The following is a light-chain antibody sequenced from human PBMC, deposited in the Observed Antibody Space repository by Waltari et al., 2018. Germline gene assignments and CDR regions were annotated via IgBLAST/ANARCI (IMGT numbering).Light chain of an antibody. CDR1: SGSVSSTSY. CDR3: SMYMGSGIWV. Sequence: QTVLTQEPSLSVSPGGTVTLTCALSSGSVSSTSYATWYQQTPGQAPRTLGYKGNGRSSWVPDRFSGSILGNKAALTITGAQADDESDYYCSMYMGSGIWVFGGGTKLTVL. CDR2: KGN. V-gene: IGLV8-61*01. J-gene: IGLJ3*02.